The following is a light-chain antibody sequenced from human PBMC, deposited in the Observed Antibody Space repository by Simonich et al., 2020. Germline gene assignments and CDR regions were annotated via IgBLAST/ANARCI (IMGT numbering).Light chain of an antibody. CDR2: KAS. J-gene: IGKJ4*01. V-gene: IGKV1-5*03. CDR1: QSISSW. Sequence: DIQMTQSPSTLSASVGDRITITCRTSQSISSWLAWYQHKPGKAPKLLIYKASSLKSGVPSRFSGSGSGTEFTLTISSLQPDDFATYYCQQYNSYSLTFGGGTKVEIK. CDR3: QQYNSYSLT.